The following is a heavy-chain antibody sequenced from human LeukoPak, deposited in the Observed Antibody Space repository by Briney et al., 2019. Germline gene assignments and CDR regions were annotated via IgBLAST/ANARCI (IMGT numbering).Heavy chain of an antibody. CDR1: GFTFSSYG. J-gene: IGHJ4*02. D-gene: IGHD4-17*01. CDR3: AKDPLTTVTLGYFDY. V-gene: IGHV3-30*02. Sequence: PGGSLRLSCAASGFTFSSYGMHWVRQAPGKELEWVAFIRYDGSNKYYADSVKGRFTISRDNSKNTLCLQMNSLRAEDTAVYYCAKDPLTTVTLGYFDYWGQGTLVTVSS. CDR2: IRYDGSNK.